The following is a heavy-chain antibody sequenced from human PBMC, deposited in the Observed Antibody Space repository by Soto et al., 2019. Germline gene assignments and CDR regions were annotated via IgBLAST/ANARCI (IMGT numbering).Heavy chain of an antibody. D-gene: IGHD2-2*01. CDR2: INHSGST. CDR3: ARGLGYCSSTSCYWVYYYGMDV. J-gene: IGHJ6*02. Sequence: SETLSLTCTVSGGSVSSGSYYWSWIRQPPGKGLEWIGEINHSGSTNYNPSLKGRVTISVDTSKNQFSLKLSSVTAADTAVYYCARGLGYCSSTSCYWVYYYGMDVWGQGTTVTVSS. CDR1: GGSVSSGSYY. V-gene: IGHV4-61*01.